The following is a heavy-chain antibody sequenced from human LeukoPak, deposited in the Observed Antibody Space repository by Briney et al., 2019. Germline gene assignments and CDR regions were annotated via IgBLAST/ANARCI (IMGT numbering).Heavy chain of an antibody. Sequence: GGSLRLSCAASGFTFSSYAMSWVRQAPGKGLEWVSAISGSGGSTYYADSVKGRFTISRDNSKNTLYLQMNSLRAEDTAVYYCATSGVVVVVAASSRWGPFDYWGQGTLVTVSS. J-gene: IGHJ4*02. D-gene: IGHD2-15*01. CDR3: ATSGVVVVVAASSRWGPFDY. V-gene: IGHV3-23*01. CDR2: ISGSGGST. CDR1: GFTFSSYA.